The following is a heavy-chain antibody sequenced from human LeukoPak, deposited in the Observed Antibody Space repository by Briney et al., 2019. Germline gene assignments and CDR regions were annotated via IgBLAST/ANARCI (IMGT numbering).Heavy chain of an antibody. Sequence: ASVKVSCKASGYTFTRYDINWVRQATGQGLEWMGWMNPNSGNTGYEQKFQGRVTMTRNTSISPAYMELSSVRSEDTAVYYCARGQNFWSGYWLAYYYYGMDVWGQGTTVTVSS. CDR3: ARGQNFWSGYWLAYYYYGMDV. CDR1: GYTFTRYD. D-gene: IGHD3-3*01. V-gene: IGHV1-8*01. CDR2: MNPNSGNT. J-gene: IGHJ6*02.